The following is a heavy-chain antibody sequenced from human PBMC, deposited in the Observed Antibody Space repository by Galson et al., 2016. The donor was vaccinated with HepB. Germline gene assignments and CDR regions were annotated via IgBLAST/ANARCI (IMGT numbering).Heavy chain of an antibody. V-gene: IGHV4-59*01. D-gene: IGHD4-17*01. Sequence: ETLSLTCTVSGGSIGKYYWSWIRQPPGKGLEWIGCIYYTGSTNYNPSLKSRVTISIDTSKKQFSLKLSSVTAADTAVYYCARRGGDYLYYFDHWGQGTLVTVSS. CDR1: GGSIGKYY. CDR2: IYYTGST. CDR3: ARRGGDYLYYFDH. J-gene: IGHJ4*02.